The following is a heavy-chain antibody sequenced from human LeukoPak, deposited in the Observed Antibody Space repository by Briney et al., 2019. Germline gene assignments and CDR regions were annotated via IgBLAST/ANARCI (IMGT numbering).Heavy chain of an antibody. CDR3: ATTNNFIGSGSYYSDAFDI. CDR1: GGTFSSYA. V-gene: IGHV1-69*13. D-gene: IGHD3-10*01. Sequence: SVKVSCKASGGTFSSYAISWVRQAPGQGLEWMGGIIPILGTANYAQKFQGRVTITADGSTSTAYMELSSLRSEDTAVYYCATTNNFIGSGSYYSDAFDIWGQGTMVTVSS. CDR2: IIPILGTA. J-gene: IGHJ3*02.